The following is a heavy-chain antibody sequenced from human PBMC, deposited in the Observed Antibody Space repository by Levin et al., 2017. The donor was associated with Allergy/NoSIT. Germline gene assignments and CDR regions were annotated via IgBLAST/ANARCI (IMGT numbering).Heavy chain of an antibody. CDR2: IYWNDDK. D-gene: IGHD1-26*01. CDR1: GFSLSTSGVG. V-gene: IGHV2-5*01. CDR3: AHSEPSYYRYHGAFDI. J-gene: IGHJ3*02. Sequence: ASGPTLVKPTQTLTLTCTFSGFSLSTSGVGVGWIRQPPGKALEWLALIYWNDDKRYSPSLKSRLTITKDTSKNQVVLTMTNMDPVDTATYYCAHSEPSYYRYHGAFDIWGQGTMVTVSS.